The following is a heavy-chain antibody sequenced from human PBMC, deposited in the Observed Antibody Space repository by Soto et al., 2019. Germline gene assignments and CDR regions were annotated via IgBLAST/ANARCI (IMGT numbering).Heavy chain of an antibody. J-gene: IGHJ6*02. CDR3: ARHPHYYGSVSYYPPYFSGMDV. D-gene: IGHD3-10*01. CDR1: GASISPYY. CDR2: SYYSGST. V-gene: IGHV4-59*08. Sequence: QVQLQESGPGLVKPSETLSLTCTVSGASISPYYWSWIRQPPGKGLEWIGYSYYSGSTKYNPSLTSRLTISVDTSKTQFSPRLSSVTAADTAVYYCARHPHYYGSVSYYPPYFSGMDVWGQGTTVTVSS.